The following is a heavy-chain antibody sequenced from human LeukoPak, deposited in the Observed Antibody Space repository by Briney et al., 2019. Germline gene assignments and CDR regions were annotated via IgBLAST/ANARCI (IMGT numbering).Heavy chain of an antibody. CDR2: ISYDGSNK. J-gene: IGHJ4*02. CDR3: AKEGHYDFWSGFRVFDY. Sequence: GGSLRLSCAASGFTFSSYGMHWVRQAPGKGLEWVAVISYDGSNKYYADSVKGRFTISRDNSKNTLYLQMNSLRAEDTAAYYCAKEGHYDFWSGFRVFDYWGQGTLVTVSS. D-gene: IGHD3-3*01. V-gene: IGHV3-30*18. CDR1: GFTFSSYG.